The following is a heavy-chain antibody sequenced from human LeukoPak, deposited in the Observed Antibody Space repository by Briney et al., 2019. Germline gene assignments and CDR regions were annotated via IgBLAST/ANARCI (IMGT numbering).Heavy chain of an antibody. V-gene: IGHV3-11*01. J-gene: IGHJ4*02. CDR3: ARRAIITPGGFDY. CDR2: ITATGSTT. D-gene: IGHD3-10*01. CDR1: GFSLSDYY. Sequence: GGSLRLSCAVSGFSLSDYYMTWIRQVPGKGLEWISYITATGSTTYYADSLKGRLTISRDTAESFVYLQMNSLRVDDTAVYYCARRAIITPGGFDYWGQGTLVTVSS.